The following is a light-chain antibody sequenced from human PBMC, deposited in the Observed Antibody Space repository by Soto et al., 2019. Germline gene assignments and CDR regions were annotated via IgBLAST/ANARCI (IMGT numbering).Light chain of an antibody. CDR1: QSVSSSY. CDR3: HQYGNSPQT. V-gene: IGKV3-20*01. J-gene: IGKJ1*01. CDR2: GAS. Sequence: ENVLTQSPGTLSLSPGERATLSCRASQSVSSSYLAWYQQKPGQAPRLLIYGASSRATGIPDRFSGSGSGTVFTLTINILEPDDFAVYYCHQYGNSPQTFGQGTKVDIK.